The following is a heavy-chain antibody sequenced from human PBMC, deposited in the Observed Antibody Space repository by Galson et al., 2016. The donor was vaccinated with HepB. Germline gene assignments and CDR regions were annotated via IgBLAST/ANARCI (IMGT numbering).Heavy chain of an antibody. CDR2: IYWDDDK. J-gene: IGHJ6*02. V-gene: IGHV2-5*02. CDR3: AHRHPRVGNDLDV. CDR1: GVSLSTRGVA. Sequence: PALVKPTQTLTLTCTLSGVSLSTRGVAVVWLRQTPGKALEWLGLIYWDDDKRYSPSLKSRSTITKNTSKNQVVLTMTNVDPVDTATYFCAHRHPRVGNDLDVWGQGTTVTVSS. D-gene: IGHD1-26*01.